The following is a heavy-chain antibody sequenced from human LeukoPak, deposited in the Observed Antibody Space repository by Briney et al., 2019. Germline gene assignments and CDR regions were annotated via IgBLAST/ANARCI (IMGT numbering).Heavy chain of an antibody. J-gene: IGHJ6*02. CDR1: GGTFSSYA. CDR2: IIPILGIA. CDR3: ARAEYSSSWYLNFFYYYYGMDV. Sequence: ASVKVSCKASGGTFSSYAISWVRQAPGQGLEWMGRIIPILGIANYAQKLQGRVTITADKSTSTTYMELSSLRSEDTAVYYCARAEYSSSWYLNFFYYYYGMDVWGQGTTVTVSS. V-gene: IGHV1-69*04. D-gene: IGHD6-13*01.